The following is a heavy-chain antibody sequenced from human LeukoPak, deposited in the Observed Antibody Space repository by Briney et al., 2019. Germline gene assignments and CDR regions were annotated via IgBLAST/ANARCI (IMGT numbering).Heavy chain of an antibody. J-gene: IGHJ6*03. D-gene: IGHD2-15*01. CDR2: LDESGRP. CDR3: ARDLGGYPFFMDV. CDR1: GGSTRSGRHH. Sequence: PSETLSLTCSVSGGSTRSGRHHWAWVRHPPGKGLEFIGSLDESGRPYYNAPLKSRVTISEDSSGKQFSLNLSSVTAADTAVYYCARDLGGYPFFMDVWGRGTTVIVSS. V-gene: IGHV4-39*07.